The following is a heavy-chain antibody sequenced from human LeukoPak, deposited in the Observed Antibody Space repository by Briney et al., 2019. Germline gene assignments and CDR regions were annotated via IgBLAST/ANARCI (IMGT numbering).Heavy chain of an antibody. CDR3: VRTNPVYGDYDY. CDR2: MFPDGRT. D-gene: IGHD4-17*01. V-gene: IGHV3-53*01. CDR1: GFSVNDNY. J-gene: IGHJ4*02. Sequence: PGGSLRLSCAVSGFSVNDNYMSWVRQAPGKGLQWVSVMFPDGRTYYADSVKGRFTISRDLARNTLLLQMHSLRADDTAVHYCVRTNPVYGDYDYWGQGTLVTVSS.